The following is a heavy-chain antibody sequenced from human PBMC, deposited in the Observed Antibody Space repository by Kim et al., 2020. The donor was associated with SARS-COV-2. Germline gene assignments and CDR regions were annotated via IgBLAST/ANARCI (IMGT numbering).Heavy chain of an antibody. Sequence: GGSLRLSCAASGLTLRSYAMNWVRQGPGKGLEWVSSITRGGDTYYAASVKGRFTISRDNFNDTLLLLMISLRAEDTGDYYCVPCVTLAARSGCGTFFYY. D-gene: IGHD6-19*01. CDR2: ITRGGDT. J-gene: IGHJ4*01. CDR3: VPCVTLAARSGCGTFFYY. CDR1: GLTLRSYA. V-gene: IGHV3-23*01.